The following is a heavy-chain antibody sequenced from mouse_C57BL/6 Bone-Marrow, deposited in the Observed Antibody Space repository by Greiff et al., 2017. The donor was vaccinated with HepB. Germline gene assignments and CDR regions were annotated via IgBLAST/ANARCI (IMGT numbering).Heavy chain of an antibody. CDR2: LYPGSGST. Sequence: QVQLQQPGAELVKPGASVKMSCKASGYTFPSYWITWVKQRPGHGLEWIGDLYPGSGSTNYNEKFKSKATLTVDTSSSTAYMQRSSLTSEDSAVYYCARRIYDGFDYWGQGTTLTVSS. CDR1: GYTFPSYW. CDR3: ARRIYDGFDY. J-gene: IGHJ2*01. V-gene: IGHV1-55*01. D-gene: IGHD2-12*01.